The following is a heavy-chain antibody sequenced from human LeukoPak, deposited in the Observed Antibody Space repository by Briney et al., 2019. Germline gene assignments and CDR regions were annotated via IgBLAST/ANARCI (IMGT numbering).Heavy chain of an antibody. CDR3: ARGAVGSTPHVAFDI. J-gene: IGHJ3*02. Sequence: SETLSLTCTVSGYSISSGYYWGWIRQPPGKGLEWIGTIYHSGSTYYNPSLKSRVTISLDTSKNQFSLKLSSVTAADTAVYYCARGAVGSTPHVAFDIWGQGTMVTVSS. D-gene: IGHD1-26*01. CDR1: GYSISSGYY. V-gene: IGHV4-38-2*02. CDR2: IYHSGST.